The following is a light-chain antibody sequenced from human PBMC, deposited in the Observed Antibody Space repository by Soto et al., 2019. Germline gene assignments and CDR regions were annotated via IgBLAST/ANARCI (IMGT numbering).Light chain of an antibody. CDR3: MQALQTPYT. CDR2: LGS. J-gene: IGKJ2*01. Sequence: DLVMTQSPLSLPVTPGEPASLSCRSSQSLLHSNGYNFLDWYLQKPGQSPQLLIYLGSNRASGVPDRFSGSGSGTDFTLKISRVEAEDVGVYYCMQALQTPYTFGQGTKLEIK. V-gene: IGKV2-28*01. CDR1: QSLLHSNGYNF.